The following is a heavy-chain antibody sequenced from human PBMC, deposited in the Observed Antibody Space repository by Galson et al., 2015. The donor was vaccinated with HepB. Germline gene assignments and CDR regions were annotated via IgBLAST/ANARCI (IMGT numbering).Heavy chain of an antibody. CDR3: ARGFYCSGGSCPGRGAFDI. CDR1: GYTFTSYA. CDR2: INAGNGNT. D-gene: IGHD2-15*01. Sequence: SVKVSCKASGYTFTSYAMHWVRQAPGQRLEWMGWINAGNGNTKYSQKFQGRVTITRDTSASTAYMELSSLRSEDTAVYYCARGFYCSGGSCPGRGAFDIWGQGTMVTVSS. J-gene: IGHJ3*02. V-gene: IGHV1-3*01.